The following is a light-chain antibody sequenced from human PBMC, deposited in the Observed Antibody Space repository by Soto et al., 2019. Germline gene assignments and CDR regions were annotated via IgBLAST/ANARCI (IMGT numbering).Light chain of an antibody. CDR3: QQYNNWPPWT. Sequence: EIVMTQSPANLSVSPGERATVSCRASQSVSSNLAWYQQKPGQAPRLLIYGASTRATGIPARFSGSGSGTEFTLTISSLQSEDFAVYYCQQYNNWPPWTFGQGTKVEIK. V-gene: IGKV3-15*01. CDR2: GAS. CDR1: QSVSSN. J-gene: IGKJ1*01.